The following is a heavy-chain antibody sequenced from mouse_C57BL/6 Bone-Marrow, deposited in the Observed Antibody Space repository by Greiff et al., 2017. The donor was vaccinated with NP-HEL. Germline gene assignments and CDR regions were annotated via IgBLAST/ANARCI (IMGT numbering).Heavy chain of an antibody. Sequence: EVMLVESGGGLVKPGGSLKLSCAASGFTFSSYAMSWVRQTPEKRLEWVATISDGGSYTYYPDNVKGRFTISRDNAKNNLYLQMSHLKSEDTAMYYCARFEYYGSRGGQGTLVTVSA. CDR1: GFTFSSYA. V-gene: IGHV5-4*03. D-gene: IGHD1-1*01. CDR3: ARFEYYGSR. CDR2: ISDGGSYT. J-gene: IGHJ3*01.